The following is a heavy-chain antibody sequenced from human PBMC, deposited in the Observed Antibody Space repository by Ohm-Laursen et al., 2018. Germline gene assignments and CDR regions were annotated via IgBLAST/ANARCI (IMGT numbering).Heavy chain of an antibody. Sequence: SETLSLTWAVYGGSISSYYWNWIRQSAGKGLEWIGRIYNSGSTNYNPSLQSRVTMSVDTSKNQFSLKLSSVTAADTAVYYCYTTAYWGQGTLVTVSS. V-gene: IGHV4-59*10. D-gene: IGHD1-14*01. CDR1: GGSISSYY. J-gene: IGHJ4*02. CDR2: IYNSGST. CDR3: YTTAY.